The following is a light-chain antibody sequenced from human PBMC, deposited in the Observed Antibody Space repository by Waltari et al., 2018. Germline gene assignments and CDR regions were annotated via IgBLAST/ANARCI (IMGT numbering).Light chain of an antibody. J-gene: IGKJ2*01. Sequence: EIVLTQSPGTLSLSPGERATLSCRASQSVSRNYLTWYQQKPGQAPRLLIYDASTRATGGPDRFGGSGSGTDFTLTISRLGPEDFAVYYCQQYGDSPPYTFGQGTRLEIK. CDR3: QQYGDSPPYT. CDR2: DAS. V-gene: IGKV3-20*01. CDR1: QSVSRNY.